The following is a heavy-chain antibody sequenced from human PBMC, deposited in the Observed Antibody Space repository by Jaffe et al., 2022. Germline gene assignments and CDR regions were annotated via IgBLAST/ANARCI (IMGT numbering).Heavy chain of an antibody. CDR1: GGSFRGYY. CDR3: ARGGIRGTGIPDYYFDL. J-gene: IGHJ2*01. CDR2: INDSAGI. V-gene: IGHV4-34*01. D-gene: IGHD1-1*01. Sequence: QVQLQQWGAGLLKPSETLSLKCAIYGGSFRGYYWSWIRQSPGRGLEWIGQINDSAGIKYGPSLTSRVTISADTSNNQFSLTLRSVTDTDTAVYYCARGGIRGTGIPDYYFDLWGRGTLVTVSS.